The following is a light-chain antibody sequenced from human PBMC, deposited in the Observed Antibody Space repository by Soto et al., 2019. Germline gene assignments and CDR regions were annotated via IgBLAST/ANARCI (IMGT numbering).Light chain of an antibody. V-gene: IGKV1-39*01. J-gene: IGKJ4*01. CDR2: DAS. Sequence: DIHLTQSPSSLTAAVGDRVTITCRASQAILTYLNWLQQKAGKGPEVLIYDASGLRSGVPSTFTGSRYATDFTITITSHPREDAATYFCQPTFSLDVTFGGGTKV. CDR1: QAILTY. CDR3: QPTFSLDVT.